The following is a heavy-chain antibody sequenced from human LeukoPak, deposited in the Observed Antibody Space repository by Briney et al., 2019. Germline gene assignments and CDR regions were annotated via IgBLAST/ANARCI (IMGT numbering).Heavy chain of an antibody. CDR2: ISGSGVST. J-gene: IGHJ4*02. CDR1: GFSFSSYA. D-gene: IGHD7-27*01. Sequence: GGSLSLSCVVSGFSFSSYAMNWVRQTPGKGLEWVSTISGSGVSTYYADSVKGRFTVSRDDSKNTLYLQMNSLRAEDTAVYYCAKDGGLWVSAHWGDSWGRGTLVTVSS. CDR3: AKDGGLWVSAHWGDS. V-gene: IGHV3-23*01.